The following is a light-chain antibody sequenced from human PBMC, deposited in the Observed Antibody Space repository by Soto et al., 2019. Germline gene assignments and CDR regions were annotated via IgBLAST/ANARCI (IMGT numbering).Light chain of an antibody. J-gene: IGKJ2*01. CDR3: QQYYSTPYT. Sequence: DIVMTQSPDSLAVSLGERATINCKSSQSVLYSSNNKNYLAWYQQKPGQPPKLLIYWASTRESGVPDRFSGSGSWTDFSLTISSLQAEDLEVYYCQQYYSTPYTFGQGTKLEIK. V-gene: IGKV4-1*01. CDR2: WAS. CDR1: QSVLYSSNNKNY.